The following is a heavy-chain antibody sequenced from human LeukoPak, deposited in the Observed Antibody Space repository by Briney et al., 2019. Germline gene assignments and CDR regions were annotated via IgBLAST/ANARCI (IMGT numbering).Heavy chain of an antibody. CDR2: TYYRSKWNN. CDR3: ARDRGGWYLIDY. J-gene: IGHJ4*02. Sequence: SQTLSLTSVLPGDCASSNSAAWKCIRLSPSRGLGWQGRTYYRSKWNNDYAVSVKSRITSNSDTSNNQFSLQLNSVTPGDTAVYYCARDRGGWYLIDYWGQGTLVTVSS. D-gene: IGHD6-19*01. CDR1: GDCASSNSAA. V-gene: IGHV6-1*01.